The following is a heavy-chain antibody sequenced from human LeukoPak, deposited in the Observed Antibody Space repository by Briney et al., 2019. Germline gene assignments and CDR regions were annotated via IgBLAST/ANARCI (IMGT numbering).Heavy chain of an antibody. J-gene: IGHJ5*02. CDR3: ARQGITIFGPFDP. D-gene: IGHD3-3*01. CDR2: IYYSGST. CDR1: GGSISSSSSY. Sequence: PSETLSLTCTVSGGSISSSSSYWGWIRQPPGKGLEWIGSIYYSGSTYYNPSLKSRVTISVDTSKNQFSLKLSSVTAADTAVYYCARQGITIFGPFDPWGQGTLVTVSS. V-gene: IGHV4-39*01.